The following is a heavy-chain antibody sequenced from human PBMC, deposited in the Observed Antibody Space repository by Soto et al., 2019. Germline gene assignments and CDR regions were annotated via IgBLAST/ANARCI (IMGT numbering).Heavy chain of an antibody. V-gene: IGHV3-23*01. CDR3: AKPLNYLTAMAPIDY. Sequence: EVQLLESGGGLVQPGGSLRLSCAASGFTFSSYAMSWVRQAPGRGLEWVSAISGSGGSTYYADSVKGRFTISRDNSTSTLYLQINSLRAEDTAVYYCAKPLNYLTAMAPIDYWGQGTLVTVSS. J-gene: IGHJ4*02. D-gene: IGHD5-18*01. CDR2: ISGSGGST. CDR1: GFTFSSYA.